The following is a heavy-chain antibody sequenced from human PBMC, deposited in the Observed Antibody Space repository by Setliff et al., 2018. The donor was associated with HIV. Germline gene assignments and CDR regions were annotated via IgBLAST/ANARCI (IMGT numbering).Heavy chain of an antibody. CDR3: ARAPALSYYYYMDV. Sequence: SETLSLTCTVSGGSISWIASYWGWIRQPPGKGLEWIATIYHTGSAYYNSSLKSRVTISVDTSKNLFSLRVNSVTAADTAVYYCARAPALSYYYYMDVWGKGTTVTVSS. V-gene: IGHV4-39*02. CDR2: IYHTGSA. CDR1: GGSISWIASY. J-gene: IGHJ6*03.